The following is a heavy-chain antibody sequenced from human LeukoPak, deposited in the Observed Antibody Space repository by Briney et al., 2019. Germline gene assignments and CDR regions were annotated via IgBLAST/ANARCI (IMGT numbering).Heavy chain of an antibody. D-gene: IGHD3-10*01. CDR2: IYYTGST. Sequence: PSETLSLTCTVSGGSISSRSYYWGWIRQPPGKGLEWIGSIYYTGSTYYNPSLKSRVTISVDKSKNQFSLKLSSVTAADTAVYYCARDDYYGSGSYFYWGQGTLVTVSS. J-gene: IGHJ4*02. CDR1: GGSISSRSYY. V-gene: IGHV4-39*07. CDR3: ARDDYYGSGSYFY.